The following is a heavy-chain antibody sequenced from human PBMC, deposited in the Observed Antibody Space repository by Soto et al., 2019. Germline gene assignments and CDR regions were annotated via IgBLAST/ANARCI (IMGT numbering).Heavy chain of an antibody. J-gene: IGHJ6*02. Sequence: EVQLVQSGAEVKKPGESLKISCKGSGYTFTSNWIGWVRQMPGKGLEWMGLIYPGDSDTRYSPSFQGQVTFSADKSISTAYLQWSSLKASDTAMYYCARVYCSGGSCYSAYHYGMDVWGQGTTVTVSS. V-gene: IGHV5-51*01. CDR3: ARVYCSGGSCYSAYHYGMDV. CDR2: IYPGDSDT. D-gene: IGHD2-15*01. CDR1: GYTFTSNW.